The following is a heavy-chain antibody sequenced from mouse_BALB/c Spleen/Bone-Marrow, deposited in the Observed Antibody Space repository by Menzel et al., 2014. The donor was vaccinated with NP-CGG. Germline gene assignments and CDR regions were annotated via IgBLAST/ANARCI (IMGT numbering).Heavy chain of an antibody. CDR3: ARSQAYYGNYFDY. V-gene: IGHV5-6-3*01. D-gene: IGHD2-10*01. CDR1: GFTFSSYG. Sequence: EVHLVESGGGLVRPGGSLKLSCAASGFTFSSYGMSWVRQTPDKRLELVATINSNGGSTYYPDSVKGRFTISRDNAKNTLYLQMSSLKSEDTAMYYCARSQAYYGNYFDYWGQGTTLTVSS. CDR2: INSNGGST. J-gene: IGHJ2*01.